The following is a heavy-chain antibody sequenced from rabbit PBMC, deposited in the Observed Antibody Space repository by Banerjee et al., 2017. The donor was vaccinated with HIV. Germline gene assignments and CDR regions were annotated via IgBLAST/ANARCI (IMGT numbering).Heavy chain of an antibody. Sequence: QSLEESGGDLVKPGASLTLTCTASGFSFSSYYMSWVRQAPGKGLEWIGYIYTGSGSTYYASWAKGRFTISKTSSTTVTLQMTSLTAAETATYFCARDDAYKSGWGGLWGPGTLVTVS. J-gene: IGHJ4*01. CDR3: ARDDAYKSGWGGL. CDR2: IYTGSGST. D-gene: IGHD4-1*01. CDR1: GFSFSSYY. V-gene: IGHV1S40*01.